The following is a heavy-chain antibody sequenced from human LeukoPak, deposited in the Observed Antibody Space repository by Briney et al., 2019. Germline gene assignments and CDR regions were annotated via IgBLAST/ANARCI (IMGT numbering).Heavy chain of an antibody. CDR2: IHHSGST. CDR1: GGSISSSNW. Sequence: SETLSLTCAVSGGSISSSNWWSWVRQPPGKGLEWIGEIHHSGSTNYNPSLKSRVTISVDKSKNQFSLKLSSVTAADTAVYYCARVPYYGSTIDYWGQGTLVTVSS. J-gene: IGHJ4*02. CDR3: ARVPYYGSTIDY. V-gene: IGHV4-4*02. D-gene: IGHD3-10*01.